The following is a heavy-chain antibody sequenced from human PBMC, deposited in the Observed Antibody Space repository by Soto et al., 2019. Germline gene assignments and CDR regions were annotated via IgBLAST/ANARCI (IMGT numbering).Heavy chain of an antibody. CDR1: VGTFCSYA. Sequence: QGQLVQSGAEVKEPGSSVKVACPASVGTFCSYAISGVRQSPGQVLEWMGGIIPIFGTANYAQKVQGRVTMTAGESTRHCYKGPRSLRFEETAVYYCASSRYCISTSCHPSSFGYYYYGMDVWGKGTTVTVSS. V-gene: IGHV1-69*12. CDR3: ASSRYCISTSCHPSSFGYYYYGMDV. D-gene: IGHD2-2*01. J-gene: IGHJ6*04. CDR2: IIPIFGTA.